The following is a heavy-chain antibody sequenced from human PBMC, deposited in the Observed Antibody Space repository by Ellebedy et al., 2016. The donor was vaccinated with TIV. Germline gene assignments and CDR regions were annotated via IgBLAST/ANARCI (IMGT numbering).Heavy chain of an antibody. D-gene: IGHD3-10*01. J-gene: IGHJ5*01. Sequence: GSLRLSCSVSGGSIGPHYWIWIRQPPGKGLEWIGYISYSGFTNYNPSLKSRVIMSVDMSRKQFSLKLHSVTAADTAVYHCARWFGELLYVRWFDSWGQGTLVTVSS. CDR3: ARWFGELLYVRWFDS. CDR2: ISYSGFT. CDR1: GGSIGPHY. V-gene: IGHV4-59*08.